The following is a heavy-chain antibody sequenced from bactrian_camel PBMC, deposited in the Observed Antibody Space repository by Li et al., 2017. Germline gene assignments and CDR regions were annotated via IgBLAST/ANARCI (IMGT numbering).Heavy chain of an antibody. CDR1: GMPHVYSNGC. Sequence: HVQLVESGGGSVQAGGSLRLSCKASGMPHVYSNGCMGWFRQAPGKEREGVARIYTGSGNTYYADSVKGRFTISQDNAKNTVYLQMNSLKPEDTAMYYCAARGPYCYTKLSVADFTYWGQGTQVTVS. D-gene: IGHD2*01. V-gene: IGHV3S54*01. J-gene: IGHJ6*01. CDR3: AARGPYCYTKLSVADFTY. CDR2: IYTGSGNT.